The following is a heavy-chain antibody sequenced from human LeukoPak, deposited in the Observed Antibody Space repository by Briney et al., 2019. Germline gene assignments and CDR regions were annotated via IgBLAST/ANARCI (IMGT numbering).Heavy chain of an antibody. CDR2: INHSGST. CDR3: ARGQGYSFPFDP. J-gene: IGHJ5*01. D-gene: IGHD5-18*01. Sequence: PSETLSLNCAVYGGSFSGYYWSWIRQPPGKGLEWIGEINHSGSTNYNPSLKSRVTISVDTSKNQFSLKLSSVTAADTAVYYCARGQGYSFPFDPGGQGTLVTVSS. V-gene: IGHV4-34*01. CDR1: GGSFSGYY.